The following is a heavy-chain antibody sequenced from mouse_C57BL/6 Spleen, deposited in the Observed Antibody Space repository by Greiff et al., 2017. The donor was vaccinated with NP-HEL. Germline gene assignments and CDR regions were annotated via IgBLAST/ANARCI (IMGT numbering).Heavy chain of an antibody. Sequence: VQLQQSGPELVKPGASVKMSCKASGYTFTDYNMHWVKQSHGKSLEWIGYINPNNGGTSYNQKFKGKATLTVNKSSSTAYMELRSLTSEDSAVYYCARTTPGGYYPYYYAMDYWGQGTSVTVSS. D-gene: IGHD2-3*01. V-gene: IGHV1-22*01. CDR3: ARTTPGGYYPYYYAMDY. CDR1: GYTFTDYN. J-gene: IGHJ4*01. CDR2: INPNNGGT.